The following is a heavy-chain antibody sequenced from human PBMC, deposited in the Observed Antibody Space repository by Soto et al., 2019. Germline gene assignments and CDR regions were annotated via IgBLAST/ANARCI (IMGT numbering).Heavy chain of an antibody. CDR2: IWYDGSNK. J-gene: IGHJ3*01. CDR1: RFTFSSYG. D-gene: IGHD2-15*01. V-gene: IGHV3-33*01. CDR3: ARDLSSGGTNACDV. Sequence: QVQLVESGGGVVQPGRSLRLSCAASRFTFSSYGMHWVRQAPGKGLEWVAVIWYDGSNKYSADSVKGRFTISRVNSKNTLYLQMNSLRVEDTAVYYCARDLSSGGTNACDVWGQGTVVTVSS.